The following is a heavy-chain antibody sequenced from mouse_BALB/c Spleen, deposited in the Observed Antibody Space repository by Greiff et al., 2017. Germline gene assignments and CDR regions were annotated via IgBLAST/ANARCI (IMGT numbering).Heavy chain of an antibody. V-gene: IGHV5-12-1*01. CDR1: GFTFSSFG. J-gene: IGHJ3*01. CDR2: ISSGGGST. Sequence: EVQLVESGGGLVQPGGSRKLSCAASGFTFSSFGMHWVRQAPEKGLEWVAYISSGGGSTYYPDTVKGRFTISRDNAKNTLYLQMSSLKSEDTAMYYCARPYDYDAWFAYWGQGTLVTVSA. D-gene: IGHD2-4*01. CDR3: ARPYDYDAWFAY.